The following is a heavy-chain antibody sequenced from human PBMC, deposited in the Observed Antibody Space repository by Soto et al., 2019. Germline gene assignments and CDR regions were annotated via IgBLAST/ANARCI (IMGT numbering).Heavy chain of an antibody. CDR2: INSDGSIT. Sequence: GGSLRLSCAASGFTFSTYCMHWVRQAPGTGLVWVSRINSDGSITNYADSVKGRFSISRDNAKNTLYLQMNSLRAEDTAVYYWKKSTWQTYFDYWSQGTLVTASS. V-gene: IGHV3-74*01. CDR3: KKSTWQTYFDY. J-gene: IGHJ4*02. CDR1: GFTFSTYC.